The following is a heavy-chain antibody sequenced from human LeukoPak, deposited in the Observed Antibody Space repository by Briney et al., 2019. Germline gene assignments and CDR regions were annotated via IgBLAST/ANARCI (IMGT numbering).Heavy chain of an antibody. CDR3: ARDIGEYYFDY. CDR1: GFTFNSYG. V-gene: IGHV3-33*01. D-gene: IGHD3-16*01. J-gene: IGHJ4*02. CDR2: IWYDGSNK. Sequence: PGGSLRLSCAASGFTFNSYGMHWVRQAPGKGLEWVAVIWYDGSNKYYADSVKGRFTISRDNSKNTLYLQMSSLRAEDTAVYYCARDIGEYYFDYWGQGTLVTVSS.